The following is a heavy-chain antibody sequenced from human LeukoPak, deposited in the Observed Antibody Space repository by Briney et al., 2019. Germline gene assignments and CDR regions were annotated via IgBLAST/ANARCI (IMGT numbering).Heavy chain of an antibody. J-gene: IGHJ4*02. V-gene: IGHV4-34*01. D-gene: IGHD3-9*01. CDR1: GGSITGYY. Sequence: SETLSLTCAVYGGSITGYYWSWIRQTPGRGLEWVGEIHYTGATSCNPSLKSRATISTDTSKNQFSLRLSSVTAADTAVYYCARGNILTGYCFNFWGQGALVTVSS. CDR2: IHYTGAT. CDR3: ARGNILTGYCFNF.